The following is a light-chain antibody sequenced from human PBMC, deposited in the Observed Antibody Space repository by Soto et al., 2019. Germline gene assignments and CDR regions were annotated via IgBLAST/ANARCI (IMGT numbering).Light chain of an antibody. Sequence: QAVVTQPPSASGTPGQRVTISCSGSSSNIGSNTVNWYQQLPGTAPKLLIYSNNQRPSGVPDRFSGSKSGTSASLAISGLQSEDEADYSCAAWDDSLNGPVFGGGTKLIVL. CDR2: SNN. CDR1: SSNIGSNT. V-gene: IGLV1-44*01. J-gene: IGLJ3*02. CDR3: AAWDDSLNGPV.